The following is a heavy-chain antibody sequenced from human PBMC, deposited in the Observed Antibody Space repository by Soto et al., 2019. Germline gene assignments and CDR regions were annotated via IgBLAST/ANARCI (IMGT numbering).Heavy chain of an antibody. CDR1: SGAISSSSYY. V-gene: IGHV4-39*01. Sequence: SETLSHNCSVTSGAISSSSYYWGCIRQPPGKGLGWIGSIYYSGSTYYNPPLKSRVTLSVDTSKNQFSLKLGSVTAADTAVYFCGGPLWLWGGGTDYYYYYGMDVWGQGTTVT. D-gene: IGHD3-10*01. CDR3: GGPLWLWGGGTDYYYYYGMDV. J-gene: IGHJ6*02. CDR2: IYYSGST.